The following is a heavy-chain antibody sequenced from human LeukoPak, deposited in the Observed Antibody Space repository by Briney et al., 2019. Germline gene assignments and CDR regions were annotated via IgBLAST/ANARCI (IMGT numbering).Heavy chain of an antibody. D-gene: IGHD2-2*01. V-gene: IGHV4-34*01. CDR1: GGSFSGYY. Sequence: SETLSLTCAVYGGSFSGYYWSWIRQPPGKGLEWIGEINHSGSTNCNPSLKSRVTISVDTSKNQFSLKLSSVTAADTAVYYCARADIVVVPAAMAKMGNYYYYGMDVWGKGTTVTVSS. J-gene: IGHJ6*04. CDR2: INHSGST. CDR3: ARADIVVVPAAMAKMGNYYYYGMDV.